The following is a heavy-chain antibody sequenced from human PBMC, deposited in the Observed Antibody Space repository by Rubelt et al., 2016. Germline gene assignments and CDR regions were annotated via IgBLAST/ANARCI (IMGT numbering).Heavy chain of an antibody. CDR3: ARGIDAGVDY. J-gene: IGHJ4*02. D-gene: IGHD2-15*01. Sequence: QVQLVQSGAEVKKPGASVKISCKASAYTFGTYDINWVRQATGQGLEWMGWMRPIGGYIGYAQKFQGRVTMTRNTSISTAYMELSGLRPEDTAVYYCARGIDAGVDYWGQGTVLTVSS. CDR1: AYTFGTYD. CDR2: MRPIGGYI. V-gene: IGHV1-8*01.